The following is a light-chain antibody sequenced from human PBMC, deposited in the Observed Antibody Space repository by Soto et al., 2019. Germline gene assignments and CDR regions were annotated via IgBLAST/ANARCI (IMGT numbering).Light chain of an antibody. Sequence: DIQMTQSPSTLSGSVGDRVTITCRASQTISSWLAWYQQKPGQAPKLMIYKASTLKSGVPSRFSGSGYGTEFTLTISSLQPDDFATYYCQHYNSYSEAFGQGTKVELK. CDR2: KAS. J-gene: IGKJ1*01. CDR1: QTISSW. V-gene: IGKV1-5*03. CDR3: QHYNSYSEA.